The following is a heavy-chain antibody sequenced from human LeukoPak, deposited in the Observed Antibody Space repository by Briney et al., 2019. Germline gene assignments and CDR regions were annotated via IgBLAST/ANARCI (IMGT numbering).Heavy chain of an antibody. J-gene: IGHJ6*03. CDR2: IYYSGST. CDR1: GGSISSSSYY. CDR3: ARSGGYCSSTSCYPYYYYYYMDV. V-gene: IGHV4-39*01. Sequence: PSQTLSLTCTVSGGSISSSSYYWGWIRQPPGKGLEWIGSIYYSGSTYYNPSLKSRVTISVDTSKNQFSLKLSSVTAADTAVYYCARSGGYCSSTSCYPYYYYYYMDVWGKGTTVTVSS. D-gene: IGHD2-2*01.